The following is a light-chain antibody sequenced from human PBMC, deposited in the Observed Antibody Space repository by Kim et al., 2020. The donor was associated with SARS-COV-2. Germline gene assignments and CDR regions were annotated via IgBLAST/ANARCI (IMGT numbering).Light chain of an antibody. Sequence: EIVMTQSPATLSVSPGERATLSCRASQSVSRSLAWYQQKPGQAPRLLIYDASTRATGIPGRFSGSGSGTELTLTISTLQSEDFAVYYCHQYNEWPYTFGQGTKLEIK. CDR3: HQYNEWPYT. CDR2: DAS. J-gene: IGKJ2*01. V-gene: IGKV3-15*01. CDR1: QSVSRS.